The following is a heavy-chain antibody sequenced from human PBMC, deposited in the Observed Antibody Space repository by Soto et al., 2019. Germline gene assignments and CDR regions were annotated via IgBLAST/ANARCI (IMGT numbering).Heavy chain of an antibody. J-gene: IGHJ6*02. CDR1: GGSVSSGSYY. Sequence: SETLSLTCTGSGGSVSSGSYYWSWIRQPPGKGLEWIGYIYYSGSTIYNPSLKSRVTISVDTSKNQFSLKLSSVTAADTAVYYCARGRGVRGSIIITYYYDGLAVWGQGTTVPVSS. CDR3: ARGRGVRGSIIITYYYDGLAV. CDR2: IYYSGST. D-gene: IGHD3-10*01. V-gene: IGHV4-61*01.